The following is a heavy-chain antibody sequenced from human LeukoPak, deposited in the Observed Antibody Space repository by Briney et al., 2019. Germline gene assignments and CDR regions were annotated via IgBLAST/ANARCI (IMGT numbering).Heavy chain of an antibody. D-gene: IGHD2-15*01. CDR1: GGSISSSSSY. J-gene: IGHJ4*02. Sequence: SEILSLTCSVSGGSISSSSSYWGWVRQPPGKGLEWIGSIYYSGSTHHNPSLKTRVTISVDTSKNQFSLKLSSVTAADTAVYYCARHVCSGRCYSPHFLDYWGQGTLVTVSS. V-gene: IGHV4-39*01. CDR2: IYYSGST. CDR3: ARHVCSGRCYSPHFLDY.